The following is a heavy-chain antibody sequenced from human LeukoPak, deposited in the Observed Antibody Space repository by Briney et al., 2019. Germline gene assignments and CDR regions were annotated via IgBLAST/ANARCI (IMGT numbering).Heavy chain of an antibody. V-gene: IGHV5-51*01. J-gene: IGHJ4*02. CDR2: IYPGDSDT. Sequence: GESLKISCKGSGYSFTSYWIGWVRQMPGKGLEWMGSIYPGDSDTRYSPSFQGQATISADKSISTAYLQWSSLRASDTAMYYCARGLIASRRGIMDYWGQGTLVTVSS. D-gene: IGHD6-6*01. CDR1: GYSFTSYW. CDR3: ARGLIASRRGIMDY.